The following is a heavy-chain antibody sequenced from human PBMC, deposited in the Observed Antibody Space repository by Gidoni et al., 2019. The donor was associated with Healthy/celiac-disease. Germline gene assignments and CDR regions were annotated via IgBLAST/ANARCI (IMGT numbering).Heavy chain of an antibody. J-gene: IGHJ4*02. CDR3: AREGGDGYNYMRIFDY. Sequence: QGLEWMGIINPSGGSTSYAQKFQGRVTMTRDTSTSTAYMELSSLRSEDTAVYYCAREGGDGYNYMRIFDYWGQGTLVTVSS. CDR2: INPSGGST. V-gene: IGHV1-46*01. D-gene: IGHD5-12*01.